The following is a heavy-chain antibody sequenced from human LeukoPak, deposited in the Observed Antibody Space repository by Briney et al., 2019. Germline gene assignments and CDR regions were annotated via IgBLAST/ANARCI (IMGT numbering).Heavy chain of an antibody. V-gene: IGHV1-69*13. Sequence: ASVKVSCKASGGTFSSYAISWVRQAPGQGLEWMGGIIPIFGTANYAQKFQGRVTITADESTSTAYMELSSLRSEDTAVYYCARSRGFCSGGSCYSSLGYWGQGTLVTVSS. CDR3: ARSRGFCSGGSCYSSLGY. D-gene: IGHD2-15*01. CDR2: IIPIFGTA. J-gene: IGHJ4*02. CDR1: GGTFSSYA.